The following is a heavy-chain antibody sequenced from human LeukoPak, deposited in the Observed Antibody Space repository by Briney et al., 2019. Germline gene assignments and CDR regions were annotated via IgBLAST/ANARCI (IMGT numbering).Heavy chain of an antibody. J-gene: IGHJ4*02. CDR3: ARGHPSSSGWYSFDY. Sequence: ASVKVSCKASGYTFTSYGISWVRQAPGQVLEWMGWISAYNGNTNYAQKLQGRVTMTTDTSTSTAYMELRSLRSDDTAVYYCARGHPSSSGWYSFDYWGQGTLVTVSS. V-gene: IGHV1-18*04. CDR1: GYTFTSYG. CDR2: ISAYNGNT. D-gene: IGHD6-19*01.